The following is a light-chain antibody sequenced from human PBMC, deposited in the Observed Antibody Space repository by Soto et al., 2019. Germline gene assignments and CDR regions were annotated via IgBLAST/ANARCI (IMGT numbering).Light chain of an antibody. Sequence: EVVLTQSPVTLSLSPGERATLSCRASQSLSSSQLAWYQQKPGQAPRLPIHDASSRATGISDRFTGSGSGTDFTLTITTLEPEDFAVYYCQQYGSSPRTFGLGTKVDIK. CDR1: QSLSSSQ. V-gene: IGKV3-20*01. CDR2: DAS. CDR3: QQYGSSPRT. J-gene: IGKJ1*01.